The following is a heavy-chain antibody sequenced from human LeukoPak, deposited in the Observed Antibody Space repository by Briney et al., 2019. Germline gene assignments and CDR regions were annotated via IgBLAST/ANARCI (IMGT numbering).Heavy chain of an antibody. CDR1: GNYW. CDR2: INSDGSWT. D-gene: IGHD2-2*01. J-gene: IGHJ4*02. Sequence: GGSLRLSCAASGNYWMHWVRQAPGKGLVWISHINSDGSWTSYADSVEGRFTISKDNAKNTVYLQMNNLRAEDTAVYYCVSFYETYWGRGTLVTVSS. CDR3: VSFYETY. V-gene: IGHV3-74*01.